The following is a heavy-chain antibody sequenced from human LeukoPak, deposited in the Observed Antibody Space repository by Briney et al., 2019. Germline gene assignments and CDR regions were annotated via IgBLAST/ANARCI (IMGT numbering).Heavy chain of an antibody. CDR2: ISYDGSNK. CDR1: GFTFSSYA. V-gene: IGHV3-30-3*01. Sequence: GRSLRLSCAASGFTFSSYAMHWVRQAPGKGLEWVAVISYDGSNKYYADSVKGRFTISRDNSKNTLYLQMTSLRAEDTAVYYCAKDGEGRYSGSYYRGFDYWGQGTLVTVSS. D-gene: IGHD1-26*01. J-gene: IGHJ4*02. CDR3: AKDGEGRYSGSYYRGFDY.